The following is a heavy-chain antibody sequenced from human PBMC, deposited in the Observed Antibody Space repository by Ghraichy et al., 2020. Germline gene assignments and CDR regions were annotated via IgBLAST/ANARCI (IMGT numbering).Heavy chain of an antibody. Sequence: GGSLRLSCAASGFTFSTYEMNWVRQAPGKGLEWVSYISISGTTIYYADSVKGRLTISRDSTKNSLFLQMNSLRAEDTAVYYCARMAAAHYGMDVWGQGTTVTVSS. V-gene: IGHV3-48*03. CDR2: ISISGTTI. J-gene: IGHJ6*02. CDR1: GFTFSTYE. D-gene: IGHD6-13*01. CDR3: ARMAAAHYGMDV.